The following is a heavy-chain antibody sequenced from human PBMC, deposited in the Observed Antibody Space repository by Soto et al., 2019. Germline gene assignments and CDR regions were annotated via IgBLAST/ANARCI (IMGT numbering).Heavy chain of an antibody. V-gene: IGHV4-34*01. J-gene: IGHJ5*02. Sequence: SETLSLTCAVYGGSFSGYYWSWIRQPPGKGLEWIGEINHSGSTNYNPSLKSRVTISVGTSKNQFSLKLSSVTAADTAVYYCAREHITIFGVVIIPNNWFDPWGQGTLVTVSS. CDR2: INHSGST. D-gene: IGHD3-3*01. CDR3: AREHITIFGVVIIPNNWFDP. CDR1: GGSFSGYY.